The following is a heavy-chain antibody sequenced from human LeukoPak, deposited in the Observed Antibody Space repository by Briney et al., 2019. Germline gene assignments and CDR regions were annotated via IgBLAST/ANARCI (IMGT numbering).Heavy chain of an antibody. J-gene: IGHJ6*03. CDR3: ARCSNYYYYMDV. Sequence: GASVKVSCKAFGYTFTSNYMHWVRQAPGQGPEWMGVISPSGGSTTYAQKFQGRVTLTRDMSTSTDYLELSSLRSEDTAVYYCARCSNYYYYMDVWGKGTTVTISS. V-gene: IGHV1-46*01. CDR2: ISPSGGST. D-gene: IGHD3-10*02. CDR1: GYTFTSNY.